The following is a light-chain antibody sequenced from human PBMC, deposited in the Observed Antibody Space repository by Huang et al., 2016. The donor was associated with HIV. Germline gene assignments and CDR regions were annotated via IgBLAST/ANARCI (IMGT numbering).Light chain of an antibody. CDR2: WAS. V-gene: IGKV4-1*01. CDR1: QSVLYRSNKKNY. J-gene: IGKJ1*01. CDR3: QQYDTSPWT. Sequence: DIVMTQSPDSLAVSLGERATINCKSSQSVLYRSNKKNYCAWYQQKPGKPPKLLIYWASTRESGVPDRFTGSGSGTDFSLTISSLQAEDVAVYYCQQYDTSPWTFGQGTKVEIK.